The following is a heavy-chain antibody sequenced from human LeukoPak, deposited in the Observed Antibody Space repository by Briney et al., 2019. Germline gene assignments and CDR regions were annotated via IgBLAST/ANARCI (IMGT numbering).Heavy chain of an antibody. CDR1: GYSISSGYY. J-gene: IGHJ4*02. CDR2: IYHSGST. Sequence: SETLSLTCTVSGYSISSGYYWGWIRQPPGKGLEWIGSIYHSGSTYHNPSLKSRVTISVDTSKNQFSLKLSSVTAADTAVYYCAWLLDYWGQGTLVTVSS. D-gene: IGHD5-12*01. V-gene: IGHV4-38-2*02. CDR3: AWLLDY.